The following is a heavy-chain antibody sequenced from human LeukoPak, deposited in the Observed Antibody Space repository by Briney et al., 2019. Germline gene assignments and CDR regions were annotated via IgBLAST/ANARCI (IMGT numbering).Heavy chain of an antibody. D-gene: IGHD2-15*01. Sequence: SVKVSCKASGGTFSSYAISWERQAPGQGLEWMGGIIPIFGTANYAQKFQGRVTITADESTSTAYMELSSLRSEDTAVYYCARDHCSGDSCSFDYWGQGTLVTVSS. CDR1: GGTFSSYA. V-gene: IGHV1-69*01. CDR2: IIPIFGTA. CDR3: ARDHCSGDSCSFDY. J-gene: IGHJ4*02.